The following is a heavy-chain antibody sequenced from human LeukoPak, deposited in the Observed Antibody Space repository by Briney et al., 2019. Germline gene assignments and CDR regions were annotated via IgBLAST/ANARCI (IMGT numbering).Heavy chain of an antibody. D-gene: IGHD3-22*01. Sequence: GGSLRLFCAASGFTFSSYAMSWVRQAPGKGLEWVSAISGSGGSTYYADSVKGRFTISRDNSKNTLYLQMNSLRAEDTAVYYCAKEVYYYDSSGYYGYWGQGTLVTVSS. CDR2: ISGSGGST. J-gene: IGHJ4*02. V-gene: IGHV3-23*01. CDR3: AKEVYYYDSSGYYGY. CDR1: GFTFSSYA.